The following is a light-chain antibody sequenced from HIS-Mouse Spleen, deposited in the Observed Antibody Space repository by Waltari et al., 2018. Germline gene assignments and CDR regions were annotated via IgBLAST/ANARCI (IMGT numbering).Light chain of an antibody. J-gene: IGKJ4*01. CDR3: QQRSNWPPLT. V-gene: IGKV3-11*01. Sequence: EIVLTQSPATLSLSPGESATLPCRSTQSVSRYFACYQQKPAQAPRLIIYDASNRTTGIPARFSGSGSGTDFTLTISSLEPEDFAVYYCQQRSNWPPLTFGGGTKVEIK. CDR2: DAS. CDR1: QSVSRY.